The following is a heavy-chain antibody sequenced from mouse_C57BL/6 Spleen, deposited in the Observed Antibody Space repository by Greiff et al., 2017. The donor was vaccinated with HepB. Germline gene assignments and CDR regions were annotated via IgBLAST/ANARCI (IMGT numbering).Heavy chain of an antibody. D-gene: IGHD1-1*01. J-gene: IGHJ2*01. CDR2: IDPENGAT. Sequence: VQLQQSGAELVRPGASVKLSCTASGFNIKDDYMHWVKQRPEQGLEWIGWIDPENGATEYASKFQGKATITADTSSNTAYLQLSILTSEDTAVYYCTTRITTVVADYWGQGTTLTVSS. CDR1: GFNIKDDY. V-gene: IGHV14-4*01. CDR3: TTRITTVVADY.